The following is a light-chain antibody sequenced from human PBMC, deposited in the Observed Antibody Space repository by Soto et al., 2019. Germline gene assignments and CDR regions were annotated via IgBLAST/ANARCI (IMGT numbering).Light chain of an antibody. CDR3: QQRDKWPRT. Sequence: EIVLTQSPATLSLSPGERATLSCRASQSVSSYLAWYQHKPGQAPRLLIYGASNRATDIPARFSDRGSGTDFALTISSLESGDSAVYYCQQRDKWPRTFGQGTKLEIK. CDR1: QSVSSY. J-gene: IGKJ2*01. CDR2: GAS. V-gene: IGKV3-11*01.